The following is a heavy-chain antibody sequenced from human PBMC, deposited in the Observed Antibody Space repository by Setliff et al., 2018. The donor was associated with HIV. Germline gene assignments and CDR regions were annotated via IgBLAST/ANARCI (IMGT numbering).Heavy chain of an antibody. V-gene: IGHV4-39*01. CDR1: GGSISSSSYY. CDR2: IYYSGST. J-gene: IGHJ2*01. CDR3: ARTADCSSTSCYLWYFDL. Sequence: SETLSLTCTVSGGSISSSSYYWGWIRQPPGKGLEWIGSIYYSGSTYYNPSLKSRVTTSVDTSKNQFSLKLSSVTAADTAVYYCARTADCSSTSCYLWYFDLWGRGTLVTVSS. D-gene: IGHD2-2*01.